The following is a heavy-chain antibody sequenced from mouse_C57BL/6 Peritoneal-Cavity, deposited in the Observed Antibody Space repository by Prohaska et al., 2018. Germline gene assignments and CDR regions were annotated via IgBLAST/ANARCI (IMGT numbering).Heavy chain of an antibody. CDR3: ARHYYGSSYYFDY. V-gene: IGHV5-6*01. CDR2: ISSGGSYT. D-gene: IGHD1-1*01. J-gene: IGHJ2*01. Sequence: LEWVATISSGGSYTYYPDSVKGRFTISRDNAKNTLYLQMSSLKSEDTAMYYCARHYYGSSYYFDYWRQGTTLTVSS.